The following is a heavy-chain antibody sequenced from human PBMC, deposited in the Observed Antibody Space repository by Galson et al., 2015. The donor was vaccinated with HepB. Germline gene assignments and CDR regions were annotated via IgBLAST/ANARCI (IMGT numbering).Heavy chain of an antibody. Sequence: SVKVSCKASGGTFSSYAISWVRQAPGQGLEWMGGIIPIFGTANYAQKFQGRVTITADESTSTAYMELSSLRSEDTAVYYCASGDIVVVVAATPGPDRDYYYYYGMDVWGQGTTVTVSS. V-gene: IGHV1-69*13. CDR1: GGTFSSYA. J-gene: IGHJ6*02. CDR3: ASGDIVVVVAATPGPDRDYYYYYGMDV. D-gene: IGHD2-15*01. CDR2: IIPIFGTA.